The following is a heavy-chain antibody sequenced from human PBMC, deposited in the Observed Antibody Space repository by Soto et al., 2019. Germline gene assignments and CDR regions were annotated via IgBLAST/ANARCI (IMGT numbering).Heavy chain of an antibody. D-gene: IGHD1-26*01. CDR3: ARGERSVTAPPFDY. V-gene: IGHV3-30-3*01. J-gene: IGHJ4*02. CDR1: KFTLSNSA. CDR2: ISYDGSNK. Sequence: QVQLVESGGGVVQPGRSLTLSCAASKFTLSNSALHWVRQAPGKGLEWLADISYDGSNKYYADPVRGRFTISRDNSNNTLSVQVISVRPEGRALYYCARGERSVTAPPFDYWGQGTLVPVSS.